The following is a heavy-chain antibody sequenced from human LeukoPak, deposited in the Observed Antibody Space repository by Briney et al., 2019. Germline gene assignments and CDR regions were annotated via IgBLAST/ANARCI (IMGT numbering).Heavy chain of an antibody. CDR2: IIPIFGTA. V-gene: IGHV1-69*01. D-gene: IGHD6-6*01. CDR3: ARVLRYSSSSVSSYYYYGMDV. CDR1: GGTFSSYA. Sequence: ASVKVSCKASGGTFSSYAISWVRQAPGQGPEWMGGIIPIFGTANYAQKFQGRVTITADESTSTAYMELSSLRSEDTAVYYCARVLRYSSSSVSSYYYYGMDVWGQGTTVTVSS. J-gene: IGHJ6*02.